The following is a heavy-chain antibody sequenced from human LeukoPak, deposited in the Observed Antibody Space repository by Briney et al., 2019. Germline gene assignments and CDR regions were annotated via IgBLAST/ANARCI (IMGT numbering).Heavy chain of an antibody. CDR3: ARVPYSSSWYGDFSFDY. D-gene: IGHD6-13*01. J-gene: IGHJ4*02. CDR2: IYSGGST. Sequence: PGGSLRLSCPASGFTVSSNYMSWVRQAPGKGLEWVSVIYSGGSTYYADSVKGRFTISRDNSKNTLYLQMNSLRAEDTAVCYCARVPYSSSWYGDFSFDYWGQGTLVTVSS. V-gene: IGHV3-66*01. CDR1: GFTVSSNY.